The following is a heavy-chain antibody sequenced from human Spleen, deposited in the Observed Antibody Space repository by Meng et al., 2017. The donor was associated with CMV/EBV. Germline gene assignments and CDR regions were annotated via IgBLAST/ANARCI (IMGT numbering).Heavy chain of an antibody. CDR1: GFTFSSYT. D-gene: IGHD3-3*01. Sequence: GESLKISCAASGFTFSSYTMNWVRQAPGKGLEWVSAISGSGGSTYYADSVKGRFTISRDNSKNTLYLQMNSLRAEDTAVYYCAKRIRFLEWLWPYYGMDVWGQGTTVTVSS. V-gene: IGHV3-23*01. CDR2: ISGSGGST. J-gene: IGHJ6*02. CDR3: AKRIRFLEWLWPYYGMDV.